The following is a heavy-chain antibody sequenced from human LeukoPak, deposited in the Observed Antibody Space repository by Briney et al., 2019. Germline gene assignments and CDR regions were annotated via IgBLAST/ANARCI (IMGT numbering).Heavy chain of an antibody. Sequence: PGGSLSLSCAASGFTFSSYGMHWGRQAPGKGQEWVAVIWYDGSNKYYADSVKGRFTISRDNSKNTLYLQMNSLRAEDTAVYYCAREFGTPDAFDIWGQGTMVTVSS. J-gene: IGHJ3*02. CDR1: GFTFSSYG. CDR3: AREFGTPDAFDI. CDR2: IWYDGSNK. D-gene: IGHD3-16*01. V-gene: IGHV3-33*01.